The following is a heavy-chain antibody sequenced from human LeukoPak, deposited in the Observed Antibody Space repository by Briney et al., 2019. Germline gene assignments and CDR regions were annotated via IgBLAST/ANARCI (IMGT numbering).Heavy chain of an antibody. CDR1: GFTFSSYA. CDR2: ISYDGSNK. V-gene: IGHV3-30*01. CDR3: ARENLRLGELSLLDY. D-gene: IGHD3-16*02. Sequence: PGRSLRLSCAASGFTFSSYAMHWVRQAPGKGLDWVAVISYDGSNKYYADSVKGRFTISRDNSKNTLYLQMNSLRAEDTAVYYCARENLRLGELSLLDYWGQGTLVTVSS. J-gene: IGHJ4*02.